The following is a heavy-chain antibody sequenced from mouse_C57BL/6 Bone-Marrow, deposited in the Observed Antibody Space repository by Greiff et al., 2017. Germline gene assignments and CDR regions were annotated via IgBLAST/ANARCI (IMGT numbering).Heavy chain of an antibody. D-gene: IGHD2-1*01. CDR3: ASFPVGNYVAMDY. Sequence: DVMLVESGGGLVQPGGSLSLSCAASGFTFTDYYMSWVRQPPGKALEWLGFIRNKANGYTTEYSASVKGRFTIARDNSQSIIYLQMNALRAEDSATYSCASFPVGNYVAMDYWGQGTSVTVSS. CDR2: IRNKANGYTT. J-gene: IGHJ4*01. CDR1: GFTFTDYY. V-gene: IGHV7-3*01.